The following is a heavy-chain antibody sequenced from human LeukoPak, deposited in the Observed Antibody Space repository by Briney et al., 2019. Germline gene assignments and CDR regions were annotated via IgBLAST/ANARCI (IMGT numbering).Heavy chain of an antibody. Sequence: GGSLRLSCAASGFTFSSYWMHWVRQAPGKGLVWVSRINTDGSSTSYADSVKGRFTISRDNAKNTLYLQMNSLRAEDTAVYYCAREGALYCSSTSCYYYYYYYYMDVWGKGTTVTVSS. D-gene: IGHD2-2*01. CDR2: INTDGSST. V-gene: IGHV3-74*01. CDR1: GFTFSSYW. J-gene: IGHJ6*03. CDR3: AREGALYCSSTSCYYYYYYYYMDV.